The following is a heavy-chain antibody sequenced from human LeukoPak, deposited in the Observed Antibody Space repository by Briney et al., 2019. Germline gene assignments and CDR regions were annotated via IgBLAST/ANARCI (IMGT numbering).Heavy chain of an antibody. CDR3: ARELANSFDY. D-gene: IGHD6-6*01. Sequence: GASVKVSCKASGYTFTGYYMHWVRQAPGRGLEWMGRFNPNSGATNSAQKFQGRVIMTGDTSISTAYMELSRLRSDDTAVYYCARELANSFDYWGQGTLVTVSS. J-gene: IGHJ4*02. V-gene: IGHV1-2*06. CDR2: FNPNSGAT. CDR1: GYTFTGYY.